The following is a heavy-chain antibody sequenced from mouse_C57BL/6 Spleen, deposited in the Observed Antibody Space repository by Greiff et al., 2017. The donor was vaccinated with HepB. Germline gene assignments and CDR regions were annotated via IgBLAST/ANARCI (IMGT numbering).Heavy chain of an antibody. CDR2: IDPFDSYT. Sequence: QVQLQQSGAELVMPGASVKLSCKASGYTFTSYWMHWVKQRPGQGLEWIGEIDPFDSYTNYNQKFKGKTTLTVDKSSSTAYMHISSLTSEDTAFYYCARGPACGSSYADYWGTGTTLTVSS. CDR3: ARGPACGSSYADY. V-gene: IGHV1-69*01. J-gene: IGHJ2*01. CDR1: GYTFTSYW. D-gene: IGHD1-1*01.